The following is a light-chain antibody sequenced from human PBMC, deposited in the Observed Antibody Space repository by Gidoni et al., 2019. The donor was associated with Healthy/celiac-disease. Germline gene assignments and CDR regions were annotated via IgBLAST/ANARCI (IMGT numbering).Light chain of an antibody. V-gene: IGKV3-11*01. CDR2: DAS. CDR1: QSVSSY. CDR3: QQRSNWLT. J-gene: IGKJ4*01. Sequence: IVLTQSPAPLSLSPGERATLPCRASQSVSSYLAWYQQKPGQAPRLLIYDASNRATGIPARFSGSGSGTDFTLTISSLEPEDFAVYYCQQRSNWLTFGGGTKVEIK.